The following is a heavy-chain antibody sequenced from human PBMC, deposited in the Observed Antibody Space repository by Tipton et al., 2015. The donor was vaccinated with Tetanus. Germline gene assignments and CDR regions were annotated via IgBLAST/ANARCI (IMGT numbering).Heavy chain of an antibody. Sequence: QVQLVQSGAELKKPGASVKVSCKAFGYTFTAQYMYWVRQAPGQGLEWMGWIDPNSGDTKYGQKFQGRVPMTRDTSISTIHMELSRLKSDDTAVYYCARDRGDYIYYGMDVWGQGTTVTVSS. V-gene: IGHV1-2*02. CDR1: GYTFTAQY. CDR2: IDPNSGDT. J-gene: IGHJ6*02. CDR3: ARDRGDYIYYGMDV. D-gene: IGHD3-22*01.